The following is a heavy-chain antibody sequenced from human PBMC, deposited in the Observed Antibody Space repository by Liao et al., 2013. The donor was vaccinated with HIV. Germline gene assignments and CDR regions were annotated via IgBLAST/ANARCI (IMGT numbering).Heavy chain of an antibody. J-gene: IGHJ6*04. CDR2: FYYSGPT. Sequence: QLQLQESGPGLVKPSETLSLTCTVSGDSISSGSYYWDWFRQPPGKGLEWIGTFYYSGPTYYNPSLKSRVTMSVDTSKNDFSLRLTSVTAADTAVYYCARSEIDLWGNRLLGDVWGEGTTVTVSS. CDR3: ARSEIDLWGNRLLGDV. D-gene: IGHD3-16*01. V-gene: IGHV4-39*07. CDR1: GDSISSGSYY.